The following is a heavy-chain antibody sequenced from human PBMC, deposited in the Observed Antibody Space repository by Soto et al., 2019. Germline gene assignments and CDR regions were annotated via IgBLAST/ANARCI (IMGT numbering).Heavy chain of an antibody. CDR2: IYYTGST. Sequence: SETLSLTCTVSGVSISSGGYYWSWIRQLPGKGLEWMGNIYYTGSTYYSPSLKSRVTLSVGTSKNQFSLKLSSVTAADTALYYCARDQGYYYVSGTYSFGMDVWGQGTTVTVSS. CDR1: GVSISSGGYY. J-gene: IGHJ6*02. V-gene: IGHV4-31*03. D-gene: IGHD3-10*01. CDR3: ARDQGYYYVSGTYSFGMDV.